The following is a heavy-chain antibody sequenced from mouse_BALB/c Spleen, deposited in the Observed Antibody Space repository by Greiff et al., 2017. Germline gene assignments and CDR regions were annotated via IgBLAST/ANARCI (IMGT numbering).Heavy chain of an antibody. D-gene: IGHD4-1*01. Sequence: VQLQQSGAELAKPGASVKMSCKASGYTFTSYWMHWVKQRPGQGLEWIGYINPSTGYTEYNQKFKDKATLTADKSSSTAYMQLSSLTSEDSAVYYCASEWRDWDEGIAYWGQGTLVTVSA. V-gene: IGHV1-7*01. CDR2: INPSTGYT. CDR3: ASEWRDWDEGIAY. J-gene: IGHJ3*01. CDR1: GYTFTSYW.